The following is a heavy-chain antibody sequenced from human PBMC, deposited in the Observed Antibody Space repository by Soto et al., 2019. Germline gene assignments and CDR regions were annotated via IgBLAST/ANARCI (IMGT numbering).Heavy chain of an antibody. CDR1: GFTFSSYA. CDR3: AKDHFKGRGVAARPVWYFDL. V-gene: IGHV3-23*01. J-gene: IGHJ2*01. CDR2: ISGSGGST. D-gene: IGHD6-6*01. Sequence: EVQLLESGGGLVQPGGSLRLSCAASGFTFSSYAMSWVRQAPGKGLEWVSAISGSGGSTYYADSVKGRFTISRDNSKNTVYLQMNSLRAEDTAVYYCAKDHFKGRGVAARPVWYFDLWGRGTLVTVSS.